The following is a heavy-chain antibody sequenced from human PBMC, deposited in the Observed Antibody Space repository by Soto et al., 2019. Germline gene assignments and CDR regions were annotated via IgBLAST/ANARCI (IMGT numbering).Heavy chain of an antibody. J-gene: IGHJ5*02. D-gene: IGHD3-3*01. CDR3: ATTPRFGRGYYFGGNWFAP. V-gene: IGHV1-24*01. CDR1: GYTLTELS. CDR2: FDPEDGET. Sequence: ASVKVSCKVSGYTLTELSMHWVRQAPGKGLEWMGGFDPEDGETIYAQKFQGRVTMTEDTSTDTAYMELSSLRSEDTAVYYCATTPRFGRGYYFGGNWFAPGGQGTRVTVPS.